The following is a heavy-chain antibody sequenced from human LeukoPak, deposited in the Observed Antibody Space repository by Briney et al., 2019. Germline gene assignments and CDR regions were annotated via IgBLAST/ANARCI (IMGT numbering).Heavy chain of an antibody. D-gene: IGHD3-10*01. V-gene: IGHV4-59*01. J-gene: IGHJ4*02. CDR3: ARAYYYGSGGYYFDY. CDR2: IYYSRST. CDR1: GGSISTYY. Sequence: KASETLSLTCTVSGGSISTYYWSWIRQPPGKGLEWIGYIYYSRSTNYNPSLKSRVTISLDTSKNQFSLKLSSVTAADTAVYYCARAYYYGSGGYYFDYWGQGTLVTVSS.